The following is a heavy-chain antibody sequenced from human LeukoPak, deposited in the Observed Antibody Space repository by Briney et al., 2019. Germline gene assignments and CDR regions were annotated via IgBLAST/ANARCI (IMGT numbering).Heavy chain of an antibody. J-gene: IGHJ6*04. V-gene: IGHV1-69*13. CDR2: IIPIFGTA. CDR3: ASAAYYDILTGYYPLGDYYYYYGMDV. CDR1: GGTFSSYA. Sequence: SVKVSCKASGGTFSSYAISWVRQAPGQGLEWMGGIIPIFGTANYAQKFQGRVTITADESTSTAYMEQSSLRSEDTAVYYCASAAYYDILTGYYPLGDYYYYYGMDVWGKGTTVTVSS. D-gene: IGHD3-9*01.